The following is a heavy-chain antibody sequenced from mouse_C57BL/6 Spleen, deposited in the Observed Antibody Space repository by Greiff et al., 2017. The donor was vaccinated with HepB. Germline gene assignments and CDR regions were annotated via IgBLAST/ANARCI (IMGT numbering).Heavy chain of an antibody. CDR1: GYSFTGYF. CDR3: ARWDYYGSSFHAMDY. Sequence: VQLQQSGPELVKPGDSVKISCKASGYSFTGYFMNWVMQSHGKSLEWIGRINPYNGDTFYNQKFKGKATLTVDKSSSTAHMELRSLTSEDSAVYYCARWDYYGSSFHAMDYWGQGTSVTVSS. D-gene: IGHD1-1*01. CDR2: INPYNGDT. V-gene: IGHV1-20*01. J-gene: IGHJ4*01.